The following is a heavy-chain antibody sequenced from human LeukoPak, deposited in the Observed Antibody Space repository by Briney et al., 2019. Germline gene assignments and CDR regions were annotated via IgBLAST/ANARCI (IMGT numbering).Heavy chain of an antibody. V-gene: IGHV1-18*01. D-gene: IGHD5-18*01. Sequence: GASVNVSCKASGYTFPMYGISWVRQAPGQGLEWMGWISAYDCNTKYAQKFQGRLTMTTDTSTPADYMELRTLRSDDTAVYYCARSNMHTPMVLTDYWGQGTLVTVSS. J-gene: IGHJ4*02. CDR2: ISAYDCNT. CDR1: GYTFPMYG. CDR3: ARSNMHTPMVLTDY.